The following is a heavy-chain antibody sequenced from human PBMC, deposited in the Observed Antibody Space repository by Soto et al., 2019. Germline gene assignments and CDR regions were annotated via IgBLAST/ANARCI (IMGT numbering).Heavy chain of an antibody. D-gene: IGHD2-8*01. J-gene: IGHJ2*01. CDR3: AREIMPLTNDWYFDL. CDR2: IYYSGST. Sequence: SETLSLTCTVSGGSISHNNYFWGWIRQPPGKGLEWIGSIYYSGSTYYNPSLKSRLTISVDTSKNQFSLRLSSVTAADTAVYYCAREIMPLTNDWYFDLWGRGTLVTVSS. V-gene: IGHV4-39*02. CDR1: GGSISHNNYF.